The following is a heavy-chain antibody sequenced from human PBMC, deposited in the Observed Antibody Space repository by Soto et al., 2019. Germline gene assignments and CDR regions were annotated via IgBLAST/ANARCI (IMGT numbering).Heavy chain of an antibody. J-gene: IGHJ6*02. Sequence: QVQLQESGPRLVKPSGTLSLTCTVSGGPISSYSWGWIRQPAGKGLEWVGRIDSSGTTSYNPSLKSRATMSVDTSKNQFSLKLSSVTAADTAFYYCAKGDGGLRDNWKYYYYAFDVWGPGTSVTVSS. V-gene: IGHV4-4*07. D-gene: IGHD1-1*01. CDR2: IDSSGTT. CDR1: GGPISSYS. CDR3: AKGDGGLRDNWKYYYYAFDV.